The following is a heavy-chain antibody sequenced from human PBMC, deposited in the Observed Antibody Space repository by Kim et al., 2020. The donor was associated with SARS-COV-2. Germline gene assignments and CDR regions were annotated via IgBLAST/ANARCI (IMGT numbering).Heavy chain of an antibody. Sequence: ASVKVSCKASGYTFTSYAMHWVRQAPGQRLEWMGWINAGNGNTKYSQKFQGRVTITRDTSASTAYMELSSLRSEDTAVYYCATSTVTRLQNHGGYFDYWGQGTLVTVSS. V-gene: IGHV1-3*01. CDR2: INAGNGNT. CDR1: GYTFTSYA. J-gene: IGHJ4*02. D-gene: IGHD4-17*01. CDR3: ATSTVTRLQNHGGYFDY.